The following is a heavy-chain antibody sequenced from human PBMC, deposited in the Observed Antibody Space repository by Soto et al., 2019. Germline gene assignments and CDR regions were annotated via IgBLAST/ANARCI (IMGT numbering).Heavy chain of an antibody. J-gene: IGHJ4*02. CDR3: AKDPGNARYFDC. CDR2: LNGGAKGP. CDR1: GFTFSNYA. V-gene: IGHV3-23*01. Sequence: PGGSLRLSCTASGFTFSNYAMSWVRQAPGRGLEWVSSLNGGAKGPRYADSVKGRFTISRDNSKNTLYLQMNSLSADDTAVYYCAKDPGNARYFDCWGQGTLVTVSS.